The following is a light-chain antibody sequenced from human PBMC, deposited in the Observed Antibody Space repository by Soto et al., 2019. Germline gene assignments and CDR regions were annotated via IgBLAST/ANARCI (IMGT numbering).Light chain of an antibody. CDR1: QTISSSF. CDR3: HQFGSSPLDT. J-gene: IGKJ3*01. V-gene: IGKV3-20*01. CDR2: RAS. Sequence: EIVLTQSPGTLSLSPGERATLSCRASQTISSSFLAWYQHKPGQAPRLLIYRASIRAPGIPDRFSGSGSWTDFTLAISRLEPEDFAVYYCHQFGSSPLDTFGPGTKGEIK.